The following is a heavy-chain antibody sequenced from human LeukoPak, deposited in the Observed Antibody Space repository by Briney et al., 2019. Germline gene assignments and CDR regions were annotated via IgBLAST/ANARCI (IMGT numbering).Heavy chain of an antibody. V-gene: IGHV1-18*01. J-gene: IGHJ4*02. CDR1: GYTFTSYG. CDR3: ARDSTYYYDSSVGY. D-gene: IGHD3-22*01. CDR2: ISAYNGNT. Sequence: ASVTVSCKASGYTFTSYGISWVRQAPGQGLEWMGWISAYNGNTNYAQKFQGRVTITRDTSASTAYMELSSLRSEDTAVYYCARDSTYYYDSSVGYWGQGTLVTVSS.